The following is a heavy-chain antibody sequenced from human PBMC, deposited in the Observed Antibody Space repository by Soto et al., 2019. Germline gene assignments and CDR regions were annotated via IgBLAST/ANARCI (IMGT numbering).Heavy chain of an antibody. CDR2: IYPGDSDT. V-gene: IGHV5-51*01. CDR1: GYSFTSYW. J-gene: IGHJ6*03. D-gene: IGHD5-12*01. Sequence: GESLKISCKGSGYSFTSYWIGWVRQMPGKGLEWMGIIYPGDSDTRYSPSFQGQVTISADKSISTAYLQWSSLKASDTAMYYCARIPTDVATIKDLRYYYYYMDVWGKGTTVTVSS. CDR3: ARIPTDVATIKDLRYYYYYMDV.